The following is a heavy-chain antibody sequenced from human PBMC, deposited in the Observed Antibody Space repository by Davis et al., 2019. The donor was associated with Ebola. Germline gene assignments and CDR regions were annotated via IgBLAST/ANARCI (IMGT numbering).Heavy chain of an antibody. J-gene: IGHJ6*02. CDR1: GYTFTSYD. CDR3: ARDSYGSGTLDV. CDR2: MNPNSGNT. Sequence: ASVKVSCKASGYTFTSYDINWVRQATGQGLEWMGWMNPNSGNTGYAQKFQGRVTMTRNTSISTAYMELSSLRSEDTAVYYCARDSYGSGTLDVWGQGTTVTVSS. D-gene: IGHD3-10*01. V-gene: IGHV1-8*01.